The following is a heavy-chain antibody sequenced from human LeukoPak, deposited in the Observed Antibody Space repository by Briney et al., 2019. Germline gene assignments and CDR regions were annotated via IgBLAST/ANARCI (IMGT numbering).Heavy chain of an antibody. V-gene: IGHV3-30-3*01. D-gene: IGHD3-22*01. CDR3: ATHDSSGYYPDY. CDR1: GFTFSSYA. CDR2: ISYDGSNK. J-gene: IGHJ4*02. Sequence: GGSLRLSCAASGFTFSSYAMHWVRQAPGKGLEWVAVISYDGSNKYYADSVKGRFTISRDNSKNTLYLQMNSLRAEDTAVYYCATHDSSGYYPDYWGQGTLVTVSS.